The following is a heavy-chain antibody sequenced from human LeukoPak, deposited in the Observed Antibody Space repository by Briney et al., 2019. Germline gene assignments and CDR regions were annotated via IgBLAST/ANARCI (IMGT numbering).Heavy chain of an antibody. Sequence: SSETLSLTRTVSGGSISSYYWSWIRQPPGKGLEWIGYIYYSGSTNYNPSLKSRVTISVDTSKNQFSLKLSSVTAADTAVYYCARGIDSGYDLYGFDYWGQGTLVTVSS. CDR3: ARGIDSGYDLYGFDY. V-gene: IGHV4-59*01. D-gene: IGHD5-12*01. CDR1: GGSISSYY. J-gene: IGHJ4*02. CDR2: IYYSGST.